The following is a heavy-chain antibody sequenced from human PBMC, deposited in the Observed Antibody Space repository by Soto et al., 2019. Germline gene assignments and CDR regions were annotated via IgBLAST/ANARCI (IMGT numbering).Heavy chain of an antibody. Sequence: PGGSLGLSCAASGFIVSSNYMSWVRQAPGKGLEWVSVIYSGGSTYHADSVKGRFTISRDNSKNTLHLHMNSLRAEDTAVYYCAREGSAGTTYYYYYGMDVWGQGTTVTVSS. CDR2: IYSGGST. CDR3: AREGSAGTTYYYYYGMDV. J-gene: IGHJ6*02. D-gene: IGHD1-7*01. CDR1: GFIVSSNY. V-gene: IGHV3-53*01.